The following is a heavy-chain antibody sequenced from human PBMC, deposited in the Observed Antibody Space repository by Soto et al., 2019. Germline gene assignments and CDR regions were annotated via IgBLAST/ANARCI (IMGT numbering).Heavy chain of an antibody. CDR1: GYTSTSYG. CDR2: ISAYNGNT. D-gene: IGHD3-3*01. CDR3: ARDKTICGVVRNWFDP. J-gene: IGHJ5*02. Sequence: GASVKVSCTASGYTSTSYGISWVRQAPRQGLEWMGWISAYNGNTNYAQKLQGRVTMTTDTSTSTAYMELRSLRSNDTAVYYWARDKTICGVVRNWFDPWGQETLVTVS. V-gene: IGHV1-18*01.